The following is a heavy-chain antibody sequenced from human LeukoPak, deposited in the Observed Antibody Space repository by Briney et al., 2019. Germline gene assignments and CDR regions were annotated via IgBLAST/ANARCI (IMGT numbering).Heavy chain of an antibody. Sequence: SETLSLTCTVSGGSISSYYWSWIRQPAGKGLDWVGRIYTSGSTNYNPSLKRRVTMSVDTSKNQFSLKLSSVTAAATAVYCCARVAGDSSGIFDYWGQGTLVTVSS. J-gene: IGHJ4*02. D-gene: IGHD3-22*01. V-gene: IGHV4-4*07. CDR1: GGSISSYY. CDR2: IYTSGST. CDR3: ARVAGDSSGIFDY.